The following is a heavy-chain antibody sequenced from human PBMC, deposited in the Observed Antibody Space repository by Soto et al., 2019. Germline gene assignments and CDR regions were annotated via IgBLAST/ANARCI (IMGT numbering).Heavy chain of an antibody. CDR3: ARAPDPNVYYYYMDV. V-gene: IGHV4-31*03. CDR1: GGSISSGGYY. J-gene: IGHJ6*03. CDR2: IYYSGST. Sequence: SETLSLTCTVSGGSISSGGYYWSWIRQHPGKGLEWIGYIYYSGSTYYNPSLKSRVTISVDTSKNQFSLKLSSVTAADTAVYYCARAPDPNVYYYYMDVWGKGTTVTVSS.